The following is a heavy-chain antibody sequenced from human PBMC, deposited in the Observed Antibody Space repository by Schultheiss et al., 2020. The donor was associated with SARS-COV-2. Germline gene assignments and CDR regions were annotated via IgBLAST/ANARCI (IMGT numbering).Heavy chain of an antibody. CDR1: GFTFSNYA. J-gene: IGHJ6*02. CDR2: INSDGSST. V-gene: IGHV3-74*01. CDR3: ARDNTYLGPMDV. D-gene: IGHD2/OR15-2a*01. Sequence: GGSLRLSCAASGFTFSNYAMSWVRQAPGKGLEWVGRINSDGSSTSYADSVKGRFTISRDNAKNTLYLQMNSLRAEDTAVYYCARDNTYLGPMDVWGQGTTVTVSS.